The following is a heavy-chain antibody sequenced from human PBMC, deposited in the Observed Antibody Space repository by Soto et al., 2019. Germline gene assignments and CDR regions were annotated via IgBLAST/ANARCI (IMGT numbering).Heavy chain of an antibody. D-gene: IGHD3-3*01. CDR2: ISSSSSTI. V-gene: IGHV3-48*03. CDR3: ATELVYDSGSGAIDY. J-gene: IGHJ4*02. CDR1: GFTFSSYE. Sequence: PGGSLRLSCAASGFTFSSYEMNWVRQAPGKGLEWVSYISSSSSTIYYVDCVKGRSTISRDNAKNSLYLQMNSVRADETAGYYCATELVYDSGSGAIDYWGQGTLVTVSS.